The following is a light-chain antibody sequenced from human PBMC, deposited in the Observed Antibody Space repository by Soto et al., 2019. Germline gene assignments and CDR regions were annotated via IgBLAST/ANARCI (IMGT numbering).Light chain of an antibody. CDR3: QQHSHWPPWK. V-gene: IGKV3-11*01. J-gene: IGKJ1*01. CDR1: QNVRTF. Sequence: EVVLTQAPATLSLSRGERATLSCRASQNVRTFLDWYQQKPGQAPRLLIYGASNRATGIPARFSGSGSGTDFNLTISSLEPEDFAVYYCQQHSHWPPWKFGQGTKVDI. CDR2: GAS.